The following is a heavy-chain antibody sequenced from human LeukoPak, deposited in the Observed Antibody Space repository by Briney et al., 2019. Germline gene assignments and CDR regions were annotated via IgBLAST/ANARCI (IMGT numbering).Heavy chain of an antibody. J-gene: IGHJ5*02. CDR3: ASHYGSGSNNWLGP. Sequence: PGGSLRLSCLASGFTFSNFGMSWVRHTAGKGLEWVSAISESGDATFYADSVQGRFTISRDNFKNTLYLQMNSLRAEDTAVYYCASHYGSGSNNWLGPWGQGTLVTVSS. D-gene: IGHD3-10*01. V-gene: IGHV3-23*01. CDR1: GFTFSNFG. CDR2: ISESGDAT.